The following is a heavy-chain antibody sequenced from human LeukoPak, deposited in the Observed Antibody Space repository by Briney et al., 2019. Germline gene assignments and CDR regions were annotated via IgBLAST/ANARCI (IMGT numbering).Heavy chain of an antibody. CDR1: GGSISSGGYS. V-gene: IGHV4-30-2*01. J-gene: IGHJ2*01. D-gene: IGHD4-23*01. CDR2: IYHSGST. CDR3: ARGADYGGNSIHWYFDL. Sequence: SQTLSLTCAVSGGSISSGGYSWSWIRQPPGKGLEWIGYIYHSGSTYYNPSLKSRVTISVDRSKNQFSLKLSSVTAADTAVYYCARGADYGGNSIHWYFDLWGRGTLVTVSS.